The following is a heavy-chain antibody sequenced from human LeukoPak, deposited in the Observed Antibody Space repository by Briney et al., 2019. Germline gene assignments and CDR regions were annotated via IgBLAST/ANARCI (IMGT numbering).Heavy chain of an antibody. CDR1: GYTFTSYG. CDR2: ISAYNGNT. Sequence: ASVKVSCKTSGYTFTSYGISWVRQAPGQGLEWMGWISAYNGNTNYAQKVQGRVTMTTDTSTSTAYMELRSLRSEDTAVYYCARSMVRGVILPDAFDIWGQGTMVTVSS. CDR3: ARSMVRGVILPDAFDI. D-gene: IGHD3-10*01. J-gene: IGHJ3*02. V-gene: IGHV1-18*01.